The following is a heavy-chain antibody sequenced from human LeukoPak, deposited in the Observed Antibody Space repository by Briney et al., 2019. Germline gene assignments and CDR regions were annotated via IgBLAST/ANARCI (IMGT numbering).Heavy chain of an antibody. CDR1: AGSISSSTYY. V-gene: IGHV4-39*07. CDR2: IYHSGST. D-gene: IGHD6-13*01. CDR3: ARAQQLVLFGVNWFDP. Sequence: SETLSLTCTVSAGSISSSTYYWGWIRQPPGKGLEWIGNIYHSGSTYYNPSLKSRATISVDTSKNQFSLKLSSVTAADTAVYYCARAQQLVLFGVNWFDPWGQGTLVTVSS. J-gene: IGHJ5*02.